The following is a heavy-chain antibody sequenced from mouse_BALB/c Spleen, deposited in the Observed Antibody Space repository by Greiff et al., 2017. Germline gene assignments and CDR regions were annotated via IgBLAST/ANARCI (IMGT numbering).Heavy chain of an antibody. Sequence: EVQLQQSGPELVKPGASVKISCKASGYTFTDYNMHWVKQSHGKSLEWIGYIYPYNGGTGYNQKFKSKATLTVDNSSSTAYMELRSLTSEDSAVYYGARSGITTVVASGAMDYWGQGTSVTVSS. CDR1: GYTFTDYN. J-gene: IGHJ4*01. CDR3: ARSGITTVVASGAMDY. D-gene: IGHD1-1*01. V-gene: IGHV1S29*02. CDR2: IYPYNGGT.